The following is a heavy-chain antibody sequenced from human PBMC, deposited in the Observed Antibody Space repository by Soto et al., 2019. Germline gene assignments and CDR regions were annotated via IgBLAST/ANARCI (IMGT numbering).Heavy chain of an antibody. V-gene: IGHV4-59*01. J-gene: IGHJ4*02. CDR2: IYYSGST. Sequence: SETLSLTCTVSGGSISSYYWSWIRQPPGKGLEWIGYIYYSGSTNYNPSLKSRVTISVDTSKNRFSLKLSSVTAADTAVYYCARLYYDSSGYYLRYFDYWGQGTLVTVSS. CDR1: GGSISSYY. D-gene: IGHD3-22*01. CDR3: ARLYYDSSGYYLRYFDY.